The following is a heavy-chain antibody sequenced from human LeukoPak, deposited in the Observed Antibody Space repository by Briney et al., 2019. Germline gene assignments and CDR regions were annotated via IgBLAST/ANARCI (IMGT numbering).Heavy chain of an antibody. D-gene: IGHD1-1*01. V-gene: IGHV3-66*02. CDR2: IYSGGST. CDR1: GFTVSSNY. Sequence: GGSLRLSXAASGFTVSSNYMSWVRQAPGKGLEWVSVIYSGGSTYYADSVKGRFTISRDNSKNTLYLQMNSLRAEDTAVYYCARDDDAFRPLWGQGTLVTVSS. CDR3: ARDDDAFRPL. J-gene: IGHJ4*02.